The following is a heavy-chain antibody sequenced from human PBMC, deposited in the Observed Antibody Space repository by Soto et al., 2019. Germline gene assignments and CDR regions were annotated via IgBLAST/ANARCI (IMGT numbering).Heavy chain of an antibody. V-gene: IGHV3-23*01. CDR3: AKSSSGWYEGFDY. D-gene: IGHD6-19*01. J-gene: IGHJ4*02. CDR2: ISGSGVST. Sequence: GGSLRLSCAASGFTFSSYAMIWVRQAPGKGLEWVSAISGSGVSTYYADSVKGRFTISRDNSKNTLYLQMNSLRAEDTAVYYCAKSSSGWYEGFDYWGQGTLVTVS. CDR1: GFTFSSYA.